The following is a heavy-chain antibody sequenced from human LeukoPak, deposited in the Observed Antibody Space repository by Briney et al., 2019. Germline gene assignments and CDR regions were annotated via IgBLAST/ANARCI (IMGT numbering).Heavy chain of an antibody. CDR1: GGSFSNYY. V-gene: IGHV4-59*13. Sequence: SETLSLTCTVSGGSFSNYYCNWIRQPPGKGLEWIGYISYSGSTNYNPSLKSRVTISVDTSNHQFSLKLSSMTAADTAVYYRARGLNWFDYWGQGTLVTVSS. CDR3: ARGLNWFDY. D-gene: IGHD3-16*01. J-gene: IGHJ5*01. CDR2: ISYSGST.